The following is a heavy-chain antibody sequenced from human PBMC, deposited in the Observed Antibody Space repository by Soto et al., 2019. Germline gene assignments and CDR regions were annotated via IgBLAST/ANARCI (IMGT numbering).Heavy chain of an antibody. V-gene: IGHV3-23*01. D-gene: IGHD3-22*01. CDR2: ISGSGGTA. J-gene: IGHJ4*02. CDR3: ARESWYSDSSGNYYSNYFDS. CDR1: GFTFSSYA. Sequence: EVQLLESGGGSVQPGGSLRLSCAASGFTFSSYAMHWVRRPPGKGLEWVSSISGSGGTAYYADSVKGRLTISRDTSKNTLYLQMSSLRAEDTAVYYCARESWYSDSSGNYYSNYFDSWGQGTLVTVSS.